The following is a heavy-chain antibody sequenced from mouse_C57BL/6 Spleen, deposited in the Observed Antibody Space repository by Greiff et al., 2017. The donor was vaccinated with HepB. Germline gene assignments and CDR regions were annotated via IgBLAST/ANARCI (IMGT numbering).Heavy chain of an antibody. Sequence: VQLQQSGAELAKPGASVKLSCKASGYTFTSYWMHWVKQRPGQGLEWIGYINPSSGYTKYNQKFKDKATLTADKSSSTAYMQPSSLTYEDSAVYFCPSYYGSSYVYWGQGTTLTVSS. J-gene: IGHJ2*01. V-gene: IGHV1-7*01. CDR1: GYTFTSYW. CDR2: INPSSGYT. D-gene: IGHD1-1*01. CDR3: PSYYGSSYVY.